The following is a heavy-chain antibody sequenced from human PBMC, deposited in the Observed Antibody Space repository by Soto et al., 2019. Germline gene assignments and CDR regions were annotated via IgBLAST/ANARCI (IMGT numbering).Heavy chain of an antibody. CDR1: GYTFTSYD. D-gene: IGHD3-10*01. CDR3: VRLFYYGSGSWVE. J-gene: IGHJ4*02. V-gene: IGHV1-8*01. Sequence: QVQLVQSGAEVKKPGASVKVSCKASGYTFTSYDINWVRQATGQGLEWMGWVNPNNGHTGYAQKFQRRVTMTRNTSISTAYMELDSLRSEDTAVYYCVRLFYYGSGSWVEWGQGTLVTVSS. CDR2: VNPNNGHT.